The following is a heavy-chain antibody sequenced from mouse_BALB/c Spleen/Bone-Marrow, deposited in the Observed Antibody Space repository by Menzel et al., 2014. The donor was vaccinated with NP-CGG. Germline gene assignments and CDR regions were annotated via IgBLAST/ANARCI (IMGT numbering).Heavy chain of an antibody. J-gene: IGHJ2*01. V-gene: IGHV3-1*02. CDR1: GYSITSGYS. D-gene: IGHD1-1*01. CDR2: IHYSGST. CDR3: APPLITYYSDY. Sequence: VQLQQSGPDLVKPSQSLSLTCTVTGYSITSGYSWHWIRQFPGNKLEWMGYIHYSGSTNYNPSLKSRISITRDTSKNQFFLQLNTVTTEDTAPYYSAPPLITYYSDYWGQDTTLSVSS.